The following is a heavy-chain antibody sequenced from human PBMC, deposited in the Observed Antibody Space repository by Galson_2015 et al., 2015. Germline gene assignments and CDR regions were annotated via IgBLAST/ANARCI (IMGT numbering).Heavy chain of an antibody. V-gene: IGHV3-74*01. J-gene: IGHJ6*02. Sequence: SLRLCCAASGFTFISYWMDWVRQAPGKGLVYVSRINIDGSTTSYADSVKGRFTISRDNAKNTLYLRMNSLRVEDTAVYYCARSGAGTTLFDYSCGMDVWGQGTTVTVSS. CDR1: GFTFISYW. D-gene: IGHD1-7*01. CDR2: INIDGSTT. CDR3: ARSGAGTTLFDYSCGMDV.